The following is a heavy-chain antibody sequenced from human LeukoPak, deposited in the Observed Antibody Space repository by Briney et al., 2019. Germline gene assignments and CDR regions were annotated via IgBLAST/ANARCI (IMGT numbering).Heavy chain of an antibody. CDR2: IYYSGST. V-gene: IGHV4-39*07. CDR1: GGSISSSSYY. D-gene: IGHD4-11*01. Sequence: SETLSLTCTVSGGSISSSSYYWGWIRQPPGKGLEWIGSIYYSGSTYYNPSLKSRVTISVDTSKNQFSLKLSSVTAADTALYYGATVTTGYYYMDVWGKGTTVTVSS. CDR3: ATVTTGYYYMDV. J-gene: IGHJ6*03.